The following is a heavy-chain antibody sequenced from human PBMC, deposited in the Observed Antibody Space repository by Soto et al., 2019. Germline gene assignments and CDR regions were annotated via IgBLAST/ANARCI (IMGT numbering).Heavy chain of an antibody. V-gene: IGHV1-69*06. D-gene: IGHD2-21*02. CDR2: IIPIFGTA. Sequence: ASVKVSCKASGGTFSSYAISWVRQAPGQGLERMGGIIPIFGTANYAQKFQGRVTITADKSTSTAYMELSSLRSEDTAVYYCARETHGGNSDYYYYGMDVWGQGTTVTVSS. J-gene: IGHJ6*02. CDR1: GGTFSSYA. CDR3: ARETHGGNSDYYYYGMDV.